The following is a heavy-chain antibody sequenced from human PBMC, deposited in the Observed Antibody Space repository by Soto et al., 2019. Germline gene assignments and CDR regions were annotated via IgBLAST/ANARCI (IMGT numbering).Heavy chain of an antibody. V-gene: IGHV1-46*01. D-gene: IGHD5-12*01. CDR1: GYTFTTYY. CDR2: INPSGGST. J-gene: IGHJ4*02. CDR3: AREGDGYNLGPSVDFDY. Sequence: QVQLVQSGAEVKKPGASVKVSCKASGYTFTTYYMHWVRQAPGQGLEWMGVINPSGGSTSYAQKFQDRVTVTRDTSTSTLYMELSSLRSEDTAVYYCAREGDGYNLGPSVDFDYWGQGTLVTVSS.